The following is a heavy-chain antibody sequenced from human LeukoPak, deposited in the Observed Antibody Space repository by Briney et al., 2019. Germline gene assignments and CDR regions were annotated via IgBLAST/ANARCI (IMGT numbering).Heavy chain of an antibody. J-gene: IGHJ4*02. CDR3: AKGGHYSFFDY. CDR2: ISGDGTET. Sequence: GGSLRLSCAASGFTFSSYAITWVRQAPGKGLEWVSTISGDGTETFYADSVKGRFTISRDNSRNTHYLQMSSLRAEDTGIYYCAKGGHYSFFDYWGQGTLVTVSS. D-gene: IGHD4-11*01. V-gene: IGHV3-23*01. CDR1: GFTFSSYA.